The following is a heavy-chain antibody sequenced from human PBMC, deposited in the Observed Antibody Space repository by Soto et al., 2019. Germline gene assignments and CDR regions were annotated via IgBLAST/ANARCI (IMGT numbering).Heavy chain of an antibody. Sequence: QVLLVQSGTEVKKPGASVTVSCKASGFSFTRNDIHWVRQATGHVLQWLGWRNTNLNATDSPNAFRGRVVMTWNTSISTAYIEVRELKYDDTAIYYCAREVVEGRSVWLDPWGQGTLVSVAS. CDR2: RNTNLNAT. CDR3: AREVVEGRSVWLDP. D-gene: IGHD2-15*01. J-gene: IGHJ5*02. CDR1: GFSFTRND. V-gene: IGHV1-8*01.